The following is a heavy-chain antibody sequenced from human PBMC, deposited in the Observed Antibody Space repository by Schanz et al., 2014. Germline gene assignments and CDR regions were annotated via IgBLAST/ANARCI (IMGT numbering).Heavy chain of an antibody. CDR2: ISWNSGTI. CDR3: AKGRFGELSAFDI. D-gene: IGHD3-10*01. Sequence: EVQLLESGGGLVEPGGSLRLSCAASGFMFSSYSMNWVRQAPGKGLEWVSVISWNSGTIGYADSVKGRFTISRDNAKNTLYLQMNSLRAEDTAVYYCAKGRFGELSAFDIWGQGTMVTVSS. V-gene: IGHV3-48*04. CDR1: GFMFSSYS. J-gene: IGHJ3*02.